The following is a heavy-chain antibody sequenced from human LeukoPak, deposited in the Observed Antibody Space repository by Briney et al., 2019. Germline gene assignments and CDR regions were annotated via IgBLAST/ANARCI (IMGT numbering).Heavy chain of an antibody. D-gene: IGHD6-6*01. J-gene: IGHJ4*02. CDR1: GFTFSSYA. CDR2: ISGSGGST. Sequence: GGSLRLSCAASGFTFSSYAMSWVRQAPGKGLEWVSAISGSGGSTYYADSVKGRFAISRDNSKNTLYLQMNSLRAGDTAVYYCASTPKYSRYGDYWGQGTLVTVSS. CDR3: ASTPKYSRYGDY. V-gene: IGHV3-23*01.